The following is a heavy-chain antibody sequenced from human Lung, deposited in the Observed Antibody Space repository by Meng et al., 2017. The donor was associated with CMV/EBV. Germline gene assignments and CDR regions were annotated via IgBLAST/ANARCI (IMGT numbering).Heavy chain of an antibody. CDR1: GFTFSSYT. CDR2: ISSSSSTI. J-gene: IGHJ4*02. D-gene: IGHD1-26*01. Sequence: GESLKISCAASGFTFSSYTMNWVRQAPGKGLEWVSYISSSSSTIYYADSVKGRFTISRDNAKNSLYLQMNSLRAEETAVYYCARGGGSYSGDYWGQGTLVTVSS. V-gene: IGHV3-48*04. CDR3: ARGGGSYSGDY.